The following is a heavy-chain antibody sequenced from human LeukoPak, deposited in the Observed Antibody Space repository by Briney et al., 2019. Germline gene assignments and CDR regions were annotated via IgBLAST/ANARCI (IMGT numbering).Heavy chain of an antibody. J-gene: IGHJ6*01. CDR1: GFTFSSYS. Sequence: GGSLRLSCAASGFTFSSYSMNWVRQAPGKGLEWVSYISSDSRTIYYADSVKGRFTISRDNAKNSLYLQMNRLRAEDTAVYYCARDTRSLMDVWGQGPTVTVSS. CDR3: ARDTRSLMDV. V-gene: IGHV3-48*01. D-gene: IGHD3-16*02. CDR2: ISSDSRTI.